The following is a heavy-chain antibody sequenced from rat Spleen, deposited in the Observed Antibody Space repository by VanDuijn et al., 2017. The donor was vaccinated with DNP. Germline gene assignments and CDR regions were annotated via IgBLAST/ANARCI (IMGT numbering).Heavy chain of an antibody. D-gene: IGHD1-11*01. CDR1: GFTFSNYD. Sequence: EVQLVESGGGLVQPGGSLKLSCAASGFTFSNYDMAWVRQAPTKGLEWVASISTGGGNTYYRDSVKGRFTLSRENAKSTLYLQMDSLRSEETATYYCARLTYGGSHYFDYWGQGVMVTVSS. V-gene: IGHV5S11*01. CDR2: ISTGGGNT. CDR3: ARLTYGGSHYFDY. J-gene: IGHJ2*01.